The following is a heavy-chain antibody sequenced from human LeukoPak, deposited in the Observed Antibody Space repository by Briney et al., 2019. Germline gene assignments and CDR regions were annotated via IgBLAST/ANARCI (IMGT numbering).Heavy chain of an antibody. CDR3: AVGGLGYSYGYAFDY. D-gene: IGHD5-18*01. V-gene: IGHV3-23*01. CDR1: GFTFSSYA. Sequence: GGSLRLSCAASGFTFSSYAMSWVRQAPGKGLEWVSAISGSGGSTYYADSVKGRFTISRDNSKNTLYLQMNSLRAEDTAVYYCAVGGLGYSYGYAFDYWGQGTLVTVSS. J-gene: IGHJ4*02. CDR2: ISGSGGST.